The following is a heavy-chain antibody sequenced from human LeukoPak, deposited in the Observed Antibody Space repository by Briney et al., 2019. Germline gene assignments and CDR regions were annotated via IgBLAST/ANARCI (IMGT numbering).Heavy chain of an antibody. Sequence: GGSLRLSCAASGFTFSNYWVHWVRQAPGKGLVWFSRINRDGSTTKYADSVKGRFTVSRDNAKNTLNLQMNSLRAEDTAVYYCARDKKSGESSEIDYWGQGTLVTVSS. D-gene: IGHD3-10*01. CDR2: INRDGSTT. J-gene: IGHJ4*02. CDR3: ARDKKSGESSEIDY. CDR1: GFTFSNYW. V-gene: IGHV3-74*03.